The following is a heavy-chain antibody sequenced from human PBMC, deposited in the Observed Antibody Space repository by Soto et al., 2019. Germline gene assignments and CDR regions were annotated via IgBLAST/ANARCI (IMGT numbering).Heavy chain of an antibody. V-gene: IGHV1-69*08. CDR1: GGTSTIYT. J-gene: IGHJ5*02. Sequence: QVQMVQSGAEVKKPGASLRVSCETSGGTSTIYTITWVRQAPGQGLQWMGRIVPTLRITNYAQEFQGRLTITADSSTSTAHIVLTILTSEDTAVYYCATDKYGAGRVGVHSWGQGTLVTVSS. CDR3: ATDKYGAGRVGVHS. CDR2: IVPTLRIT. D-gene: IGHD1-26*01.